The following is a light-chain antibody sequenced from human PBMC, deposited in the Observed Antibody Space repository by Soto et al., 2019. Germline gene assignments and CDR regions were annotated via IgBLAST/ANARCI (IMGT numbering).Light chain of an antibody. J-gene: IGKJ1*01. CDR1: QSVYSSY. V-gene: IGKV3-20*01. Sequence: EIMLTQSPGTLSLSPGERATLSCRASQSVYSSYLAWYQQRPGQAPRLLFYDASIRATGIPDRFSGSGSGTDFSLTISRLEPEDFAVYYCHQYGSSTWTFGQGTKVENK. CDR3: HQYGSSTWT. CDR2: DAS.